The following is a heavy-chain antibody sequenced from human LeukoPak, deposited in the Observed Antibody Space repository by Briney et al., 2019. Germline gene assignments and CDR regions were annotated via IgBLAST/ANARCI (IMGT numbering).Heavy chain of an antibody. V-gene: IGHV3-30*18. Sequence: PGGSLRLSCAASGFTFSSYGMHWVRQAPGKGLEWVAVISYDGSNKYYADSVKGRFTISRDNSKNTLYLQTNSLRAEDTAVYYCAKARAKDRATVSDFRRSYYYYGMDVWGQGTTVTVSS. CDR3: AKARAKDRATVSDFRRSYYYYGMDV. CDR2: ISYDGSNK. CDR1: GFTFSSYG. D-gene: IGHD4-11*01. J-gene: IGHJ6*02.